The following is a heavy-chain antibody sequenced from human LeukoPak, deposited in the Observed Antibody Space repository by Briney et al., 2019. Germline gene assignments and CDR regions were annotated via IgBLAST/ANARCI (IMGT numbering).Heavy chain of an antibody. V-gene: IGHV3-21*01. D-gene: IGHD3-22*01. CDR2: ISVRSNYR. CDR1: GYTFSDFS. Sequence: GGSLTLSCAASGYTFSDFSVNWVRQAPGKGLEWVSSISVRSNYRYYADPVRGRFTISRDDARDSLFLQMNSLRAEDTAVYFCVRLRRNNDRSGYYYYYDYWGQGTLVTVSS. CDR3: VRLRRNNDRSGYYYYYDY. J-gene: IGHJ4*02.